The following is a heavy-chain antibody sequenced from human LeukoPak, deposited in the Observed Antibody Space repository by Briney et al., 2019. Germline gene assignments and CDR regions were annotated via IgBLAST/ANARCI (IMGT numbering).Heavy chain of an antibody. CDR3: ASCEGPENYYYYGMDV. CDR1: GFTVSSNY. Sequence: GGSLRLSCAASGFTVSSNYMSWVRQAPGKGLEWVSVIYSGGSTYYADSVKGRFTISRDNSKNALYLQMNSLRAEDTAVYYCASCEGPENYYYYGMDVWGQGTTVTVSS. CDR2: IYSGGST. D-gene: IGHD2-21*01. V-gene: IGHV3-66*01. J-gene: IGHJ6*02.